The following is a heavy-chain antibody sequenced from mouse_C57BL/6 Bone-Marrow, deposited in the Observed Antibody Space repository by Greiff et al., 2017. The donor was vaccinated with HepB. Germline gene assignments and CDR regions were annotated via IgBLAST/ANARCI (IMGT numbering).Heavy chain of an antibody. V-gene: IGHV1-72*01. D-gene: IGHD1-2*01. CDR2: IDPNSGGT. CDR3: ARGLRLYYYYAMDY. CDR1: GYTFTSYG. Sequence: QVQLQQPGAELVKPGASVKLSCKASGYTFTSYGMHWVKQRPGRGLEWIGRIDPNSGGTKYNEKFKSKGTLTVDKPSSTAYMQHRSLTSEDSAVYYCARGLRLYYYYAMDYWGQGTSVTVSS. J-gene: IGHJ4*01.